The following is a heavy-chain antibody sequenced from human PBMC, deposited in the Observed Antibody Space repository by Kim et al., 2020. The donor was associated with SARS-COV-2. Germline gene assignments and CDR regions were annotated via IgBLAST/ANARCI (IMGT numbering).Heavy chain of an antibody. V-gene: IGHV1-69*13. D-gene: IGHD5-18*01. CDR3: AISVLDTALVRGYYYYNLDV. Sequence: SVKVSCKASGGTFSSYAITWVRQAPGQGLEWMGGIIPIFGTSNYAQKFQGRVTITADESTSTAYMELNSPRSEDTAVYYCAISVLDTALVRGYYYYNLDVWGQGTTVTVSS. CDR1: GGTFSSYA. CDR2: IIPIFGTS. J-gene: IGHJ6*02.